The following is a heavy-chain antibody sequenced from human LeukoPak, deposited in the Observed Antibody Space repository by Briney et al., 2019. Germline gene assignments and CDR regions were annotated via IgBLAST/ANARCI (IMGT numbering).Heavy chain of an antibody. CDR2: ISVYNGNT. CDR1: GFTFTSYG. V-gene: IGHV1-18*01. Sequence: ASVKVSCKASGFTFTSYGISWVRQAPGQGLEWMGWISVYNGNTNYAQRLQGRVTMTRDMSTSTVYMELSSLRSEDTAVYYCARRGYSYGHHFDYWGQGTLVTVSS. J-gene: IGHJ4*02. CDR3: ARRGYSYGHHFDY. D-gene: IGHD5-18*01.